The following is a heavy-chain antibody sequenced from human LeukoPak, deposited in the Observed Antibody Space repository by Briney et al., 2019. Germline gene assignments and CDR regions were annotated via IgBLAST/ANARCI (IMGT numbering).Heavy chain of an antibody. CDR2: ISWNSGSI. V-gene: IGHV3-9*01. CDR3: AKDLTTGTLSFDY. J-gene: IGHJ4*02. D-gene: IGHD1-1*01. Sequence: GGSLRLPCAASGFTFDDYAMHWVRQAPGKGLEWVSGISWNSGSIGYADSVKGRFTISRDNAKNSLYLQMNRLRAEDTAVYYCAKDLTTGTLSFDYWGQGTLVTVSS. CDR1: GFTFDDYA.